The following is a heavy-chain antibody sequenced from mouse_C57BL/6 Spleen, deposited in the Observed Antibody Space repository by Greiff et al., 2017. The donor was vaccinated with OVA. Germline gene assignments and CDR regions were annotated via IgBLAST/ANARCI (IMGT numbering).Heavy chain of an antibody. Sequence: QVQLQQPGAELVKPGASVKLSCKASGYTFTSYWMQWVKQRPGQGLEWIGEIDPSDSYTNYNQKFKGKATLTVDTSSRTAYMQLSSLTSEYAEVYDCERNTRNWDYFDYWGQGTTLTVSS. CDR2: IDPSDSYT. CDR1: GYTFTSYW. CDR3: ERNTRNWDYFDY. V-gene: IGHV1-50*01. D-gene: IGHD4-1*01. J-gene: IGHJ2*01.